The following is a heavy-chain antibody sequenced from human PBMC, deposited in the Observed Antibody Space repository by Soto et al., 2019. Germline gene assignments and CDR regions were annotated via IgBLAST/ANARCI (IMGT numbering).Heavy chain of an antibody. J-gene: IGHJ4*02. Sequence: SETLSLTCTVSGDSLRSSYHYWGWIRQCPGKGLEWLGSIYYTGNTYYNPSLKRRVSLSVDMATNEISLRLRAESVADTAVYYCVRVDRYAGEFPPNFDRWAQGALVTVSS. CDR2: IYYTGNT. CDR1: GDSLRSSYHY. V-gene: IGHV4-39*01. D-gene: IGHD3-16*01. CDR3: VRVDRYAGEFPPNFDR.